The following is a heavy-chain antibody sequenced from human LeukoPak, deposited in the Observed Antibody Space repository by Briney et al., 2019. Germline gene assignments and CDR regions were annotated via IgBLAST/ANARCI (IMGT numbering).Heavy chain of an antibody. CDR3: ARGQYQLLN. V-gene: IGHV4-38-2*02. D-gene: IGHD2-2*01. CDR2: IYHSGST. CDR1: GYSISSGYY. Sequence: PSETLSLTCTVSGYSISSGYYWGWIRQPPGKGLEWIGSIYHSGSTYYNPSLKSRVTISVDTSKNQFSLKLSSVTAADTAVYYCARGQYQLLNWGQGTLVTVSS. J-gene: IGHJ4*02.